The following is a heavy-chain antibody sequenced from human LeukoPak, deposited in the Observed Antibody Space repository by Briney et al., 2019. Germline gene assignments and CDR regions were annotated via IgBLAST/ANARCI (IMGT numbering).Heavy chain of an antibody. CDR2: IRYDGSNK. J-gene: IGHJ3*02. CDR3: ARDCEQLAGYPTCPFHAFDI. V-gene: IGHV3-30*02. CDR1: GFTFSSYG. D-gene: IGHD6-6*01. Sequence: GGSLRLSCAASGFTFSSYGMHWVRQAPGKGLEWVAFIRYDGSNKYFADSVKGRFTISRDDSKNALYLQMDSLRAEDTAVYYCARDCEQLAGYPTCPFHAFDIWGQGTMVTVSS.